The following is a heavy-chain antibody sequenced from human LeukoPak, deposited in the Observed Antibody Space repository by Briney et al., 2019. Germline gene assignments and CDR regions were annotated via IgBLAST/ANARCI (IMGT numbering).Heavy chain of an antibody. CDR1: GFTFSSYG. CDR3: AKDSLRWSYFYYGMDV. D-gene: IGHD4-23*01. Sequence: GGSLRLSCAASGFTFSSYGMHWVRQAPGKGLEWVAVISYAGSNKYYVDSVKGRFTISRDNSKNTLYLQMNSLRAEDTAVYYCAKDSLRWSYFYYGMDVWGQGTTVTVSS. V-gene: IGHV3-30*18. J-gene: IGHJ6*02. CDR2: ISYAGSNK.